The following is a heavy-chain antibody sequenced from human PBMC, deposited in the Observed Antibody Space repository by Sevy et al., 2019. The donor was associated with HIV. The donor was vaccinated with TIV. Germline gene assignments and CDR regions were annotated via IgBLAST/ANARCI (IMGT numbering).Heavy chain of an antibody. CDR2: ISYDGSNK. Sequence: GGSLRLSCAASGFTFSSYAMHWVRQAPGKGLEWVAVISYDGSNKYYADSVKGRFTISRDNSKNTLYLQMNSLRAEDTAVYYCARDKSRTLGSGYFYGMDVWGQGTTVTVSS. V-gene: IGHV3-30-3*01. CDR3: ARDKSRTLGSGYFYGMDV. CDR1: GFTFSSYA. D-gene: IGHD3-3*01. J-gene: IGHJ6*02.